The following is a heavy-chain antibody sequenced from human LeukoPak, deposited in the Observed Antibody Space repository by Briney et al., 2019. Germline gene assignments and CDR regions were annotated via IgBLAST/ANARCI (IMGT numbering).Heavy chain of an antibody. J-gene: IGHJ4*02. CDR2: INPNSGGT. CDR1: GYTFTRYY. D-gene: IGHD1-26*01. CDR3: ARAGQWELLDYFDY. V-gene: IGHV1-2*02. Sequence: ASVKVSCKPSGYTFTRYYMHWVRQAPGQGLEWMGWINPNSGGTNYAQKFQGRVTMTRDTSISTAYMELSRLRSDDTAVYYCARAGQWELLDYFDYWGQGTLVTVSS.